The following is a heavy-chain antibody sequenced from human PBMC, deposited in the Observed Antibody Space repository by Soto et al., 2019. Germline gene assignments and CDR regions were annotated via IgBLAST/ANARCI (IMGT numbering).Heavy chain of an antibody. CDR3: ARDSSGWYSNWFDP. CDR2: IRDSGST. D-gene: IGHD6-19*01. V-gene: IGHV4-59*01. Sequence: QVQLQESGPGLVKPSETLSLTCTVSVGSISSYAWSWIRQPPGKGLGWIGYIRDSGSTNYNPSLKSRVTISVDTSKNQFSLTLSSVTAADTAVYYCARDSSGWYSNWFDPWGQGTLVTVSS. CDR1: VGSISSYA. J-gene: IGHJ5*02.